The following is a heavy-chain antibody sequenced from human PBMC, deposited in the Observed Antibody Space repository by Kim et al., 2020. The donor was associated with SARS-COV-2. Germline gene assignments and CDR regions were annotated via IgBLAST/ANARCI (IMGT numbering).Heavy chain of an antibody. J-gene: IGHJ6*02. CDR3: ARAQTGTFTYYYYGMDV. V-gene: IGHV1-69*04. CDR2: IIPILGIA. D-gene: IGHD1-1*01. CDR1: GGTFSSYA. Sequence: SVKVSCKASGGTFSSYAISWVRQAPGQGLEWMGRIIPILGIANYAQKFQGRVTITADKSTSTAYMELSSLRSEDTAVYYCARAQTGTFTYYYYGMDVWGQGTTVTVSS.